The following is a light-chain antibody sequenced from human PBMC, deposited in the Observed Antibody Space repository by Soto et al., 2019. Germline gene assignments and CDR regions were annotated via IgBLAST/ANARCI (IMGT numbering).Light chain of an antibody. J-gene: IGLJ1*01. Sequence: QSVLTQPASVSGSPGQSITISCTGTNSDVGTYNSVSWYQHHPGKAPKLVICEVSNRPSGVSNRFSGSKSGNTASLSISGLQAEDEADYYCSSYRSSNTYVFGTGTKVTVL. V-gene: IGLV2-14*01. CDR2: EVS. CDR3: SSYRSSNTYV. CDR1: NSDVGTYNS.